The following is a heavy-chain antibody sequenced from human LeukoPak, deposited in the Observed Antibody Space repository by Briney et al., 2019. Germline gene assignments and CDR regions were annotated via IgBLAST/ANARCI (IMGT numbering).Heavy chain of an antibody. CDR3: ARVFGMVRPLDMDV. CDR2: IYYSGST. V-gene: IGHV4-39*07. Sequence: PSETLSLTCTVSGGSISSSSYYWGWIRQPPGKGLEWIGSIYYSGSTYYNPSLKSRVTISVDTSKNQFSLKLSSVTAADTAVYYCARVFGMVRPLDMDVWGKGTTVTISS. CDR1: GGSISSSSYY. J-gene: IGHJ6*03. D-gene: IGHD3-10*01.